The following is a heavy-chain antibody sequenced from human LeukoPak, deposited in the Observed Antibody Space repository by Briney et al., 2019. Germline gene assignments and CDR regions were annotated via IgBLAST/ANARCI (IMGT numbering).Heavy chain of an antibody. Sequence: SETLSLTCTVSGGSISSYYWSWIRQPPGKGLEWIGYIYYSGSTNYNPSLKSRVTISVDTSKNQFSLKLSSVTAADTAVYFCARVEKDYGPGSYYSWVFDYWGQGILVTVSS. CDR1: GGSISSYY. CDR3: ARVEKDYGPGSYYSWVFDY. D-gene: IGHD3-10*01. J-gene: IGHJ4*02. V-gene: IGHV4-59*01. CDR2: IYYSGST.